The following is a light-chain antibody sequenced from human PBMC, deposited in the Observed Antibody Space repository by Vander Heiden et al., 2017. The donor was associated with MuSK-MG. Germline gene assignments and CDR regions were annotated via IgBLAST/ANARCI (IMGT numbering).Light chain of an antibody. CDR1: NIGSKS. CDR3: QVWDSSSDVV. Sequence: SYLLTHPPSVAVAPGQKARSTCGGNNIGSKSVHWYQQQPGQAPVLVVYDDSERPSGIPDRFSGSNSGKTATLTISRVEAGDEADYYCQVWDSSSDVVFGGGTKLTVL. J-gene: IGLJ2*01. V-gene: IGLV3-21*02. CDR2: DDS.